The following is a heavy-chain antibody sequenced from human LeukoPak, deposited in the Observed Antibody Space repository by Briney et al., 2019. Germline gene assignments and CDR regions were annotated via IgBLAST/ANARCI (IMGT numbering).Heavy chain of an antibody. CDR1: GFTFSSYA. CDR2: ISYDGSNK. V-gene: IGHV3-30-3*01. CDR3: ARDGGIQLWLKPIDY. Sequence: GRSLRLSCAASGFTFSSYAMHWVRQAPGKGLEWVAVISYDGSNKYYADSVKGRFTISRDNSKNTLYLQMNSLRAEDTAVYYCARDGGIQLWLKPIDYWGQGTLVTVSS. D-gene: IGHD5-18*01. J-gene: IGHJ4*02.